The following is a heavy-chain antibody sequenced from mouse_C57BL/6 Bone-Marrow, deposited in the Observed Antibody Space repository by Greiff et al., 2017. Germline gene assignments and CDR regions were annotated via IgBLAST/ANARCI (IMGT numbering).Heavy chain of an antibody. D-gene: IGHD1-1*01. Sequence: QVQLKQSGAELARPGASVKLSCKASGYTFTSYGISWVKQSTGQGLEWIGEIYPRSGNTYYNEKFKGKATLTADKSSSTAYMELRSLTSEDSAVYFCARKGGYYGSRIYAMDYWGQGTSVTVSS. V-gene: IGHV1-81*01. CDR2: IYPRSGNT. CDR3: ARKGGYYGSRIYAMDY. CDR1: GYTFTSYG. J-gene: IGHJ4*01.